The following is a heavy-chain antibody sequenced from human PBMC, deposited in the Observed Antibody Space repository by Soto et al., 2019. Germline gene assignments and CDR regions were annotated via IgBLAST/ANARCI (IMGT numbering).Heavy chain of an antibody. V-gene: IGHV1-3*01. D-gene: IGHD3-10*02. Sequence: ASVKVSCKASGYTFTSYAMHWVRQAPGQRLEWMGWINAGNGNTKYSQKFQGRVTITRDTSASTAYMELSSLRSEDTAVYYCARSIDFMLGVYFDYWGQGTLVTVSS. CDR1: GYTFTSYA. J-gene: IGHJ4*02. CDR2: INAGNGNT. CDR3: ARSIDFMLGVYFDY.